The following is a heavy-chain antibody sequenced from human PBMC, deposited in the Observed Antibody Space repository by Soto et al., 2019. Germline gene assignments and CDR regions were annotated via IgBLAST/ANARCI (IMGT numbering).Heavy chain of an antibody. CDR3: AKYNSLHWFDP. CDR2: FNGNGGGT. CDR1: VFSFSTYA. D-gene: IGHD1-20*01. V-gene: IGHV3-23*01. Sequence: EVQLLESGGGLVQPGGSLRLACATSVFSFSTYAMTWVRQAPGKGLEWVSTFNGNGGGTYYADSVKGRFTISRDNSKNTLYLQMDSLRAEDTATYYCAKYNSLHWFDPWGQGTLVTVSS. J-gene: IGHJ5*02.